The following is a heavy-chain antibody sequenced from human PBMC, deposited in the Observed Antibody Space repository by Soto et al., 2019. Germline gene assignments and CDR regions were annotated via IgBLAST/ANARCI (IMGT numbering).Heavy chain of an antibody. Sequence: GVEWMGIINPSGGSTSYAQKFQGRVTMTRDTSTSTVYMELSSLRSEDTAVYYCAREGFGDIVVVPAAMPPRFDYRGQRILVS. D-gene: IGHD2-2*01. J-gene: IGHJ4*02. CDR2: INPSGGST. V-gene: IGHV1-46*01. CDR3: AREGFGDIVVVPAAMPPRFDY.